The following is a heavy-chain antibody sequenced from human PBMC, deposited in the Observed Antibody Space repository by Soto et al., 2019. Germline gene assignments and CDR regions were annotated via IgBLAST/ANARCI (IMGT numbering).Heavy chain of an antibody. D-gene: IGHD1-26*01. Sequence: QVQLVQSGAEMKKPGASVKLSCRAVGYNVTTQTMNWVRQAPGQSLEWMGWIRAGDDKPKYSQKFQGRVTITSDTSAGTVYMELTSLTSEVTAVYYCARDIVTLGPRANDAFDLWGPGTLGTVSS. CDR3: ARDIVTLGPRANDAFDL. CDR2: IRAGDDKP. J-gene: IGHJ3*01. V-gene: IGHV1-3*01. CDR1: GYNVTTQT.